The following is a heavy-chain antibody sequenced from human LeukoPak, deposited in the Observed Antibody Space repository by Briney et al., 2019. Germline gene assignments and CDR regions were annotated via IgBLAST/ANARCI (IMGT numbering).Heavy chain of an antibody. CDR3: ARDNPHATDGYSYGYNAFDI. J-gene: IGHJ3*02. CDR1: GFTFSSYW. V-gene: IGHV3-7*01. CDR2: IKQDGSEK. D-gene: IGHD5-18*01. Sequence: PGGSLRLSCAASGFTFSSYWMSWVRQAPGKGLEWVANIKQDGSEKYYVDSVKGRFTISRDNAKNSLYLQMNSLRAEDTAVYYCARDNPHATDGYSYGYNAFDIWGQGTMVTVSS.